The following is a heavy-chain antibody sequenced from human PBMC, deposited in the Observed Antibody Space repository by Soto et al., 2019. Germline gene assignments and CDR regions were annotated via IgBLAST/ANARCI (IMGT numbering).Heavy chain of an antibody. D-gene: IGHD3-16*01. CDR2: ITWTVTTI. J-gene: IGHJ3*02. CDR3: VRDRQGGAFDI. Sequence: EVLLVESGGGLVQPGGSLRLSCATSGFTFSNYDMNWVRQAPGKGLEWLSFITWTVTTIYYADSVEGRFTISRDNAKNSLYLQMNSLRAEDTAVYYCVRDRQGGAFDIWGQGTMVTVSS. V-gene: IGHV3-48*01. CDR1: GFTFSNYD.